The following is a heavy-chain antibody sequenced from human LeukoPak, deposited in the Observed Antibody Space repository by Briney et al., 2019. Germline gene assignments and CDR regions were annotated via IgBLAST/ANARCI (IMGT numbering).Heavy chain of an antibody. D-gene: IGHD5-12*01. CDR2: IYYSGST. CDR1: GGSISSYY. CDR3: AGGPPLRFYSGYDQGGLDY. Sequence: ASETLSLTCTVSGGSISSYYWSWIRQPPGKGLEWIGYIYYSGSTNYNPSLKSRVTITVDTSKNQFSLKLSSVTAADAAVYYCAGGPPLRFYSGYDQGGLDYWGQGTLVTVSS. J-gene: IGHJ4*02. V-gene: IGHV4-59*01.